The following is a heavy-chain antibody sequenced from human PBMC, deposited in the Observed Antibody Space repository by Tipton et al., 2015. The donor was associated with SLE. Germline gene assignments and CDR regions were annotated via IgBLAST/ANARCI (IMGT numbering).Heavy chain of an antibody. CDR2: LFRGGST. CDR3: AKDRLGSGSYMDF. CDR1: GLTVSDNY. D-gene: IGHD3-10*01. J-gene: IGHJ4*02. Sequence: SLRLSCAASGLTVSDNYMSWVRQAPGKGLEWVSVLFRGGSTYYADSVKGRFSISRDNSRSTLYLQMDGLRDEDTAVYFCAKDRLGSGSYMDFWGQGSLVIVSS. V-gene: IGHV3-66*01.